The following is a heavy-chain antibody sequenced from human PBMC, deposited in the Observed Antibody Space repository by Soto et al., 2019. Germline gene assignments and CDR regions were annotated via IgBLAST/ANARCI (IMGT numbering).Heavy chain of an antibody. V-gene: IGHV4-39*01. CDR1: SGSISSSSYY. J-gene: IGHJ5*01. Sequence: PSETLPLTCTVSSGSISSSSYYWGWIRQPPGKGLEWIGSIYYSGSTYYNPSLKSRVTISVDTSKNQFSLKLSSVTAADTAVYYCASHGEYFDILTGPNWFDSWGQGTLVTVSS. CDR2: IYYSGST. CDR3: ASHGEYFDILTGPNWFDS. D-gene: IGHD3-9*01.